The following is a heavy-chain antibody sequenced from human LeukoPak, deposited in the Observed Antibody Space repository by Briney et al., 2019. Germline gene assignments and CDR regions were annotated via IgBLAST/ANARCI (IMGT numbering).Heavy chain of an antibody. CDR2: INSDGSTT. J-gene: IGHJ4*02. CDR3: ARDLHY. Sequence: PGGSLRLSCAASGFTFSSYWMHWVRRAPDKGLVWVSRINSDGSTTNYADSVKGRFTISRDNAKNTLYLQINGLRAEDTGVYYCARDLHYWGQGTLVTVSS. V-gene: IGHV3-74*01. CDR1: GFTFSSYW.